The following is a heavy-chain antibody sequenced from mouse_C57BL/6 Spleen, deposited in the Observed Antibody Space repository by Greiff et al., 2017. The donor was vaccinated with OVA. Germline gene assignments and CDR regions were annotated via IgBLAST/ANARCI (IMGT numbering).Heavy chain of an antibody. CDR2: IDPSDSYT. CDR3: ARRITTVVDFDY. D-gene: IGHD1-1*01. V-gene: IGHV1-59*01. J-gene: IGHJ2*01. Sequence: QVQLQQPGAELVRPGTSVTLSCKASGYTFTSYWMHWVKQRPGQGLEWIGVIDPSDSYTNYNQKFKGKATLTVDTSSSTAYMQLSSLSSEDSAVYYCARRITTVVDFDYWGQGTTLTVSS. CDR1: GYTFTSYW.